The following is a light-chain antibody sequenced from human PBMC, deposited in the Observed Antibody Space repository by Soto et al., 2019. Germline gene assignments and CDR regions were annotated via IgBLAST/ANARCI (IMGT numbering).Light chain of an antibody. V-gene: IGKV3-20*01. CDR2: GAS. CDR3: QQYTGPPTT. CDR1: QSVSSSY. J-gene: IGKJ5*01. Sequence: EIVLTQSPGTLSLSPGERATLSCRASQSVSSSYLAWYQQKPGQAPRPLIYGASNRATGIPDRFSGSGSGTDFTLTISRLEPEDSAVYFCQQYTGPPTTFGQGTRLEIK.